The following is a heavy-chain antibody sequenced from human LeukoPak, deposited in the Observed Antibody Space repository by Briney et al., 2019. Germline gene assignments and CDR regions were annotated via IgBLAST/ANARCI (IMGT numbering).Heavy chain of an antibody. CDR3: ARGVNWGSYRYGSYYFYY. J-gene: IGHJ4*02. CDR2: MNPNSGNT. V-gene: IGHV1-8*03. CDR1: GYTFTSYD. Sequence: ASVKVSCKASGYTFTSYDINWVRQDPGQGLEWMGWMNPNSGNTGYAQKFQGRVTITRNTSKSTAYMVLSSLRSEDTAVYYCARGVNWGSYRYGSYYFYYWGEGTLFTVSS. D-gene: IGHD3-16*02.